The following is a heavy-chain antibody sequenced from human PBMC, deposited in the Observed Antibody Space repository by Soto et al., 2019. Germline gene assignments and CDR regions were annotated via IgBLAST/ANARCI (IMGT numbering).Heavy chain of an antibody. Sequence: EVQLVESGGGLVQPGGSLRLSCAASGLTFSTYWMHWVRQVPGKGLVWVSRINSDGSNTNYADSVKGRFTISRDHVKNTLYLQMSSLRAEDTAVYYCARTYSTTKRNALGDWGQGTLVTVSS. D-gene: IGHD2-2*01. CDR1: GLTFSTYW. V-gene: IGHV3-74*01. J-gene: IGHJ4*02. CDR2: INSDGSNT. CDR3: ARTYSTTKRNALGD.